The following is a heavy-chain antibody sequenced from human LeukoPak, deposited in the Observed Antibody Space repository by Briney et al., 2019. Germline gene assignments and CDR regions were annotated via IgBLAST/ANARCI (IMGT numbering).Heavy chain of an antibody. CDR2: IDYSGTT. CDR1: GGSISSSGYY. CDR3: ASSPMVVATISAGFDY. Sequence: KASETLSLTCTVSGGSISSSGYYWGWIRQPPGQGLEWLGTIDYSGTTYHNPSLKSRVTISIDTSKNHFSLKLNSVTAADTAVYYCASSPMVVATISAGFDYWGQGTLVTVSS. D-gene: IGHD5-12*01. J-gene: IGHJ4*02. V-gene: IGHV4-39*02.